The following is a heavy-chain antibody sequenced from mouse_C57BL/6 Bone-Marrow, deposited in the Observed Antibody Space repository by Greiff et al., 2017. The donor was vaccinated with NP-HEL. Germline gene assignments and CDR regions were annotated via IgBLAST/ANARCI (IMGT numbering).Heavy chain of an antibody. V-gene: IGHV1-64*01. CDR3: ARDGWNYYAWYFDV. CDR1: GYTFTSYW. D-gene: IGHD1-1*01. Sequence: QVQLQQPGAELVKPGASVKLSCKASGYTFTSYWMPWVKQRPGHGLEWIGMIHPNSGSTNYNEKFKSKATLTVDKSSSTAYMQLSSLTSEDSAVYYCARDGWNYYAWYFDVWGTGTTVTVSS. CDR2: IHPNSGST. J-gene: IGHJ1*03.